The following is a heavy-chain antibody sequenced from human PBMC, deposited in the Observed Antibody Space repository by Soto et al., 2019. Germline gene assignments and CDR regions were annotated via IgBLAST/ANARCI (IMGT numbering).Heavy chain of an antibody. CDR1: GYTFTSYY. D-gene: IGHD2-21*02. Sequence: ASMKVSCKASGYTFTSYYIPWVRQAPGQGLEWVAMINPGGGRTKNAQMFQGRVTLTRDTSTGTVDMELSSLTSADTAVYYCARGPSCGGDCYLFDYWGQGSLVTVS. CDR2: INPGGGRT. J-gene: IGHJ4*02. V-gene: IGHV1-46*01. CDR3: ARGPSCGGDCYLFDY.